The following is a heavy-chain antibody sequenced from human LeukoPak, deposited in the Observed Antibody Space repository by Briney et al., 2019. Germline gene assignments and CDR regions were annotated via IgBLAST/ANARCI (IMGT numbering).Heavy chain of an antibody. V-gene: IGHV3-30-3*01. J-gene: IGHJ4*02. Sequence: GGSLRLSCAASGFTFSSYAMHWVRRAPGKGLEWVAVISYDGSNKYYADSVKGRFTISRDNSKNTLYLQMNSLRAEDTAVYYCARSMYCSSTSCYTGYFDYWGQGTLVTVSS. D-gene: IGHD2-2*02. CDR2: ISYDGSNK. CDR3: ARSMYCSSTSCYTGYFDY. CDR1: GFTFSSYA.